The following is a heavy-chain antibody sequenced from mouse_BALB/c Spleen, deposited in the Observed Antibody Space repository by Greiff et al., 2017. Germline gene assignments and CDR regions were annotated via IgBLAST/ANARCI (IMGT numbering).Heavy chain of an antibody. CDR2: INPSTGYT. V-gene: IGHV1-7*01. CDR1: GYTFTSYW. CDR3: ARFTTVVGGY. Sequence: QVQLKQSGAELAKPGASVKMSCKASGYTFTSYWMHWVKQRPGQGLEWIGYINPSTGYTEYNQKFKDKATLTADKSSSTAYIQLSSLTSEDSAVYYCARFTTVVGGYWGQGTTLTVSS. D-gene: IGHD1-1*01. J-gene: IGHJ2*01.